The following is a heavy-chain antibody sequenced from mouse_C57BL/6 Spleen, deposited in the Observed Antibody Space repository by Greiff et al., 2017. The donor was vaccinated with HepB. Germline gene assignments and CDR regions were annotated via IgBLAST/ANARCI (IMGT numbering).Heavy chain of an antibody. CDR3: TRDGGYHAMDY. CDR1: GFTFSSYA. Sequence: EVQLVESGEGLVKPGGSLKLSCAASGFTFSSYAMSWVRQTPEKRLEWVAYISSGGDYIYYADTVKGRFTISRDNARNNLYLQMSRLKSEDTAMYYCTRDGGYHAMDYWGQGTSVTVSS. D-gene: IGHD2-3*01. J-gene: IGHJ4*01. V-gene: IGHV5-9-1*02. CDR2: ISSGGDYI.